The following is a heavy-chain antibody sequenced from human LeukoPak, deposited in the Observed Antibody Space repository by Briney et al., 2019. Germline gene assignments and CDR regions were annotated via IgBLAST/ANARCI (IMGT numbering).Heavy chain of an antibody. CDR3: ARTRYNSGGGDY. J-gene: IGHJ4*02. CDR1: GXTFSDYG. Sequence: TGRSLRLSCAVSGXTFSDYGMHWVRQAPGKGLEWVAVIWYDGTNKYYADSVEGRFTISRDNSKNTLYLQMNSLRAEDTAVYYCARTRYNSGGGDYWGQGTPVTVSP. D-gene: IGHD6-25*01. V-gene: IGHV3-33*01. CDR2: IWYDGTNK.